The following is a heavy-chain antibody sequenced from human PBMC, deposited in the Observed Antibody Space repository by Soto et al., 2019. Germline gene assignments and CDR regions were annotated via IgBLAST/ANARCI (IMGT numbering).Heavy chain of an antibody. CDR2: IYYSGST. J-gene: IGHJ4*02. CDR3: ARQDIVATIGFDY. Sequence: SETLSLTCTVSGGSISSYYWSWIRQPPGKGLEWIGYIYYSGSTIYNPSLKSRVTLSVDTSKNQFSLKLSSVTAADTAVYYCARQDIVATIGFDYWGQGTLVTVSS. V-gene: IGHV4-59*08. D-gene: IGHD5-12*01. CDR1: GGSISSYY.